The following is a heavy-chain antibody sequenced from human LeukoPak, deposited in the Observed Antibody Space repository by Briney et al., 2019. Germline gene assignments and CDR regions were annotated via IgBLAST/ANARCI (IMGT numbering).Heavy chain of an antibody. J-gene: IGHJ2*01. Sequence: SETLSLTCTVSGGSISSYYWSWIRQPPGKGLEWIGYIYYSGSTNYNPSLKSRVTVSVDTSKNKFSLKLSAVTAADTAVYYCARGVHGDYRWYFDLWGRGTLVTVSS. CDR1: GGSISSYY. CDR2: IYYSGST. D-gene: IGHD4-17*01. CDR3: ARGVHGDYRWYFDL. V-gene: IGHV4-59*01.